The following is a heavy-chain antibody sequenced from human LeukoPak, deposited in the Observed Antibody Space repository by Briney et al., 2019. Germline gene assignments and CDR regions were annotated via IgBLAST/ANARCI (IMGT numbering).Heavy chain of an antibody. CDR1: GFTFSSYG. Sequence: GGSLRLSCTASGFTFSSYGMHWVRQAPGKGPEWVANIKQDGSEKCYVDSVKGRFTISRDNAKNSLYLQMNSLRAEDTAVYYCARDRWELLSNSYHYCGLDVWGQGTTVTVSS. D-gene: IGHD1-26*01. J-gene: IGHJ6*02. CDR3: ARDRWELLSNSYHYCGLDV. V-gene: IGHV3-7*01. CDR2: IKQDGSEK.